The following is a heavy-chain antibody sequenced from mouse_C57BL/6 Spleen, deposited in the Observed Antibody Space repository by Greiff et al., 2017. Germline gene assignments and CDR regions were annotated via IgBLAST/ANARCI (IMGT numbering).Heavy chain of an antibody. Sequence: QVQLQQPGTELVKPGASVKLSCKASGYTFTSYWMHWVKQRPGQGLEWIGNINPSNGGTNYNEKFKSKATLTEDKSYSTAYMQLSSLTSEDDAVYYYERWVITTVDAMDYWGQGTSVTVSS. CDR2: INPSNGGT. J-gene: IGHJ4*01. CDR3: ERWVITTVDAMDY. D-gene: IGHD1-1*01. CDR1: GYTFTSYW. V-gene: IGHV1-53*01.